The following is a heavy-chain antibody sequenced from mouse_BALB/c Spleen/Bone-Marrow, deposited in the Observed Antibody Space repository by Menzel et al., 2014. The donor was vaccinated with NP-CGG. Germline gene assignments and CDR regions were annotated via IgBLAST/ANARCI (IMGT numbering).Heavy chain of an antibody. CDR3: ARSCYRYDVWFAY. Sequence: VQLQQSGAELVRPGASVKLSCKASGYTFTSYWMNWVKQRPEQGLEWIGRIDPYDSETHYNQKFKDKAILTVDKSSSTSYMQHSSLTSEDSAVYYCARSCYRYDVWFAYWGQGTLVTVSA. J-gene: IGHJ3*01. CDR1: GYTFTSYW. CDR2: IDPYDSET. D-gene: IGHD2-14*01. V-gene: IGHV1-52*01.